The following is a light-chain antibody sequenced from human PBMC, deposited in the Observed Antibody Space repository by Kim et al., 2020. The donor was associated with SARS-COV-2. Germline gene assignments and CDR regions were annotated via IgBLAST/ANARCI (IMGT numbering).Light chain of an antibody. CDR1: QSVSSNY. CDR2: GAS. J-gene: IGKJ1*01. V-gene: IGKV3-20*01. CDR3: QQYGNSLWT. Sequence: EIVLTQSPGTLSLSPGERGTLSCRASQSVSSNYLAWYQQKSGQAPRLLIYGASTRATGIPDRFSASGSGTDFTLTISRLEPEDSAVYYCQQYGNSLWTFGQGTKVDIK.